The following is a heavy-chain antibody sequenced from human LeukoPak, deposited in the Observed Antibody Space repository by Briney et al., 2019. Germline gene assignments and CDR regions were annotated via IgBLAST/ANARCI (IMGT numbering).Heavy chain of an antibody. D-gene: IGHD3-22*01. CDR2: ISYDGSNK. Sequence: GRSLRLSCAASGFTFSSYAMHWVRQAPGKGLEWVAVISYDGSNKYYADSVKGRFTISRDNSKNTLYPQMNSLRAEDTAVYYCARAVYYYDSSGSHHAFDIWGQGTMVTVSS. V-gene: IGHV3-30-3*01. J-gene: IGHJ3*02. CDR1: GFTFSSYA. CDR3: ARAVYYYDSSGSHHAFDI.